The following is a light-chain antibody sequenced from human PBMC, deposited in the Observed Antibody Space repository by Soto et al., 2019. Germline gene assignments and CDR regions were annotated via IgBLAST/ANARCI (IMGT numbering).Light chain of an antibody. CDR2: EVS. CDR1: SSDVGAYNY. V-gene: IGLV2-14*01. J-gene: IGLJ1*01. CDR3: SSYTSSSPYV. Sequence: QSPLTQPASVSGSPGQSITISCTGTSSDVGAYNYVSWYQQYPGKVPKLMIYEVSNRPSGVSNRFSGSKSGNTASLTISGLQAEDEADYYCSSYTSSSPYVFGTGTKVTVL.